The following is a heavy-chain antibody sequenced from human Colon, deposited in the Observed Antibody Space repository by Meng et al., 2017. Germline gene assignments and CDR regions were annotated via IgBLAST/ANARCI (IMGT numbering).Heavy chain of an antibody. Sequence: QLQLQESGPRLVKPSQTLSLTCAVSGDSVTTTLSSWGWIRQSPGKGLEWIGNIYDNGYTYYSPSLRSRVTISVDRSNNQFSLNLNSVTAADTAVYFCARGYRGSTYFAYWGQGILVTVSS. D-gene: IGHD3-16*01. CDR3: ARGYRGSTYFAY. CDR1: GDSVTTTLSS. J-gene: IGHJ4*02. V-gene: IGHV4-30-2*06. CDR2: IYDNGYT.